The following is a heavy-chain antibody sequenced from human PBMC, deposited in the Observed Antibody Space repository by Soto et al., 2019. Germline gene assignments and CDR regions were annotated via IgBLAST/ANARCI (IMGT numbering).Heavy chain of an antibody. V-gene: IGHV1-18*01. CDR1: NYLFGAFG. Sequence: QVQLVQSGAEVKNPGASVKVSCQASNYLFGAFGISWVRQAPGQGLEWMGWITPYNGNTHYAEKFQDRVTMTADKSTTTGYMEVRRLTSDDTAVYFCARISARRNDFDVWGQRTVVTVSS. CDR3: ARISARRNDFDV. J-gene: IGHJ3*01. CDR2: ITPYNGNT.